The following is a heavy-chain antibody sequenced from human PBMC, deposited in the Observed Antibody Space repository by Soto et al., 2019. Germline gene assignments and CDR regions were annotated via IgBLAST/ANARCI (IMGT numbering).Heavy chain of an antibody. J-gene: IGHJ4*02. CDR1: GFTFSNSA. Sequence: VQLLESGGGLVRPGGSLRLSCAASGFTFSNSAMNWVRQAPGKGLEWISGISGSDGSTYYADSVKGRFTISRDNSNTLSLQMNSLRAEDTAVYYCAEMGGDYVTRCVRGAVHYFDYWGQGTLVTVSS. D-gene: IGHD4-17*01. V-gene: IGHV3-23*01. CDR3: AEMGGDYVTRCVRGAVHYFDY. CDR2: ISGSDGST.